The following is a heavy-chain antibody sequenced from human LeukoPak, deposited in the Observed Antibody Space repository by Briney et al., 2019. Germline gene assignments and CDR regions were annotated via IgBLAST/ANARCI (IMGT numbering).Heavy chain of an antibody. D-gene: IGHD3-9*01. CDR1: GFSFTDYP. Sequence: PGGSLRLSCATSGFSFTDYPMNWVRQAPGKGLEWISNIRTTAEGAKYAYYADSVKGRVTISRDDGKNTLYLHMNNLRDDDTAVYYCATDQRYAFDYWGQGILVTVSS. CDR2: IRTTAEGAKYA. V-gene: IGHV3-48*02. CDR3: ATDQRYAFDY. J-gene: IGHJ4*02.